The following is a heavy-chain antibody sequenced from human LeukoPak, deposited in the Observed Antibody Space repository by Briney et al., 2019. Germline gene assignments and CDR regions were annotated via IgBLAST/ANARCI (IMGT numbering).Heavy chain of an antibody. V-gene: IGHV3-30*02. CDR3: AKVRWGSDNALDS. Sequence: EGSLRLSCAASGFAASGFTFSTFGMHWVRQAPGKGLEWVAFIRYDGSNKYYADSVKGRFTISRDDSKNTLYLQMNSLRAEDTAVYYCAKVRWGSDNALDSWGQGTLVTGSS. CDR1: GFTFSTFG. J-gene: IGHJ4*02. D-gene: IGHD3-16*01. CDR2: IRYDGSNK.